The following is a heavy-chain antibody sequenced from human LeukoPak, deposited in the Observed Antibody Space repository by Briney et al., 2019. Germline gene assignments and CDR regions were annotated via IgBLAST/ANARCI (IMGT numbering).Heavy chain of an antibody. V-gene: IGHV4-39*07. CDR2: IYYSGIT. D-gene: IGHD3-22*01. CDR1: GGSISSSSYY. CDR3: ARHSLVVVNYFDY. J-gene: IGHJ4*02. Sequence: SETLSLTCTVSGGSISSSSYYWGWIRQPPGKGLEWIGTIYYSGITYYNPSLKSRVSISLDTSKNQFSLKLTSVTAADTAVYYCARHSLVVVNYFDYWGQGTLVTVSS.